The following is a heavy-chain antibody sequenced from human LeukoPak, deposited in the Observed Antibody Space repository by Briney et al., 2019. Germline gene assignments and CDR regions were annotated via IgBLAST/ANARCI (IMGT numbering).Heavy chain of an antibody. Sequence: SETLSLTCTVSGGSISSSSYYWGWICQPPGKGLEWIGSIYYSGSTYYNPSLKSRVTISVDTSKNQFSLKLSSVTAADTAVYYCARDTRYYYGMDVWGQGTTVTVSS. J-gene: IGHJ6*02. CDR2: IYYSGST. V-gene: IGHV4-39*07. CDR1: GGSISSSSYY. CDR3: ARDTRYYYGMDV.